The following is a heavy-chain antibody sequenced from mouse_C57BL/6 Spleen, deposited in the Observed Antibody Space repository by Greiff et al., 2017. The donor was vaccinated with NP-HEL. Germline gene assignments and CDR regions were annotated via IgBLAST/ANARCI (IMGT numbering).Heavy chain of an antibody. CDR3: ARSLTSWFAY. CDR1: GYSFTGYY. Sequence: VQLKESGPELVKPGASVKISCKASGYSFTGYYMNWVKQSPEKSLEWIGEINPSTGGTTYNQKFKAKATLTVDKSSSTAYMQLKSLTSEDSAVYYCARSLTSWFAYWGQGTLVTVSA. CDR2: INPSTGGT. V-gene: IGHV1-42*01. J-gene: IGHJ3*01. D-gene: IGHD4-1*01.